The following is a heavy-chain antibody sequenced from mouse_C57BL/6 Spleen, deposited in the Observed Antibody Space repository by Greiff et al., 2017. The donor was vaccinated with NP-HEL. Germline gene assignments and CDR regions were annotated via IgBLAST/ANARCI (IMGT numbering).Heavy chain of an antibody. Sequence: QVQLQQPGAELVRPGSSVKLSCKASGYTFTSYWMHWVKQRPIQGLEWIGNIDPSDSETHYNQKFKDKATLTVDKSSSTAYMQLSSLTSENYAVYCCARSRDYDIVDNWSKGTSVTVSS. D-gene: IGHD2-4*01. J-gene: IGHJ4*01. V-gene: IGHV1-52*01. CDR3: ARSRDYDIVDN. CDR1: GYTFTSYW. CDR2: IDPSDSET.